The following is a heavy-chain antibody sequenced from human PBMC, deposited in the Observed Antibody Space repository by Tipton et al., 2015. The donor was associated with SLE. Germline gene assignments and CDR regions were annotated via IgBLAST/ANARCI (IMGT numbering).Heavy chain of an antibody. D-gene: IGHD4/OR15-4a*01. CDR2: IYYSGST. J-gene: IGHJ4*02. CDR3: ARIGGDYGGSPFDH. CDR1: GVSISNYY. Sequence: TLSLTCTVSGVSISNYYWSWIRQPPGKGLEWIGYIYYSGSTNYNPSLKSRVTISVDTSKNQFSLKLSSVTAADTAVYFCARIGGDYGGSPFDHWGQGTLVTVSA. V-gene: IGHV4-59*01.